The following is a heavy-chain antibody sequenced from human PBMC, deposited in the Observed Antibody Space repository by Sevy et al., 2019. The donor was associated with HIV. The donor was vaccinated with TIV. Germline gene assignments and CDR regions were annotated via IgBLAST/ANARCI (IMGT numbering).Heavy chain of an antibody. Sequence: SETLSLTCTVSGGSVSSDFSYWNWVRQPPGKGLEYIGSISYGGTTSYNPSLKSPVTISLETSKNHFSLKVNSVTAADTAIYYCAKRDYGDYVDYFDPWGQGTLVTVSS. V-gene: IGHV4-61*03. J-gene: IGHJ5*02. CDR1: GGSVSSDFSY. CDR2: ISYGGTT. CDR3: AKRDYGDYVDYFDP. D-gene: IGHD4-17*01.